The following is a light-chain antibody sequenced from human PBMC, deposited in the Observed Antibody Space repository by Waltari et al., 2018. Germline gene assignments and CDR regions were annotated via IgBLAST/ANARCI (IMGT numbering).Light chain of an antibody. CDR2: EVS. Sequence: QSALTQPPSASGSPGQSVTISCTGTSSDLGAYNYVSWYQQHPDKAPKLMIYEVSKRPSGVPDRFAGSKSGNTASLTVSGLQAEDEADYYCSSYAGSNNFDVFGTGTKVTVL. J-gene: IGLJ1*01. CDR1: SSDLGAYNY. V-gene: IGLV2-8*01. CDR3: SSYAGSNNFDV.